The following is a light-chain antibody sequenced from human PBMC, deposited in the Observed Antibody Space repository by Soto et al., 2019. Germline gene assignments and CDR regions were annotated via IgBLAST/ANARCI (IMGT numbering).Light chain of an antibody. V-gene: IGKV3-11*01. CDR1: QSVSSY. Sequence: EIVLTQSPATLSLSPGERATLYCRASQSVSSYLAWYQQKPGQAPRLLIYDASNRATGIPARFSGSGSGTDFTLTISSLEPEDFAVYYCQQRSNFPITFGPGTKVDIK. CDR2: DAS. J-gene: IGKJ3*01. CDR3: QQRSNFPIT.